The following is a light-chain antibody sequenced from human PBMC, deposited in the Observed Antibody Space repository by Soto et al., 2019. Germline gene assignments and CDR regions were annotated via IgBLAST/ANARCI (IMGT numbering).Light chain of an antibody. CDR3: QSYDSSLSGYV. Sequence: QSVLTQPPSVSGAPGQRVTISCTGSSSNIGAGYDVHWYQQLPGTAPKLLIYGNSNRPSGVPDRFSGSKSGTSASLAITGGEAEDEADYYCQSYDSSLSGYVFGTGTKRTVL. J-gene: IGLJ1*01. CDR1: SSNIGAGYD. V-gene: IGLV1-40*01. CDR2: GNS.